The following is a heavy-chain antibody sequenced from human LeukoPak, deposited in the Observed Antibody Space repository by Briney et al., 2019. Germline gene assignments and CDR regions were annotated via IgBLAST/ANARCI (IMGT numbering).Heavy chain of an antibody. J-gene: IGHJ4*02. D-gene: IGHD2-2*01. V-gene: IGHV1-18*01. CDR2: ISAYTGNT. CDR3: TRVASTTCDCPDYFDY. Sequence: GASVKVSCKASGYNFNTFGISWVRQAPGQGHEWMGWISAYTGNTNYAPKFQGRVTITTDRSTSTAYMDLRSLRSDDTAVYYCTRVASTTCDCPDYFDYWGQGTLVTVSS. CDR1: GYNFNTFG.